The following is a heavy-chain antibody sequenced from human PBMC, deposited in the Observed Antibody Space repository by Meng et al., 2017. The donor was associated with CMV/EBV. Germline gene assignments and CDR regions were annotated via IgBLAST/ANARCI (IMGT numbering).Heavy chain of an antibody. CDR1: GGSISSYY. CDR3: AREMPIAAAGCFDY. CDR2: IYTSGST. J-gene: IGHJ4*02. Sequence: QVHVQESGPGLVKPSETLSLTCTCSGGSISSYYWSWIRQPAGKGLEWIGRIYTSGSTNYNPSLKSRVTMSVDTSKNQFSLKLSSVTAADTAVYYCAREMPIAAAGCFDYWGQGTLVTVSS. D-gene: IGHD6-13*01. V-gene: IGHV4-4*07.